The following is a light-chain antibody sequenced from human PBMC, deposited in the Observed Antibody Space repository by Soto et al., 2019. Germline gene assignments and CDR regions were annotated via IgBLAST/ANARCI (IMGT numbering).Light chain of an antibody. V-gene: IGLV1-47*01. CDR1: SSNIGSHN. CDR2: RNN. CDR3: AAWDDSLSGWV. Sequence: QPVLTQPPSASGTPGQRVTISCSGSSSNIGSHNVYWYQQFPGTAPKLLIHRNNLRPSGVPDRVSGSKSGTSASLAISGLRSEDEADYYCAAWDDSLSGWVFGGGTQLTVL. J-gene: IGLJ3*02.